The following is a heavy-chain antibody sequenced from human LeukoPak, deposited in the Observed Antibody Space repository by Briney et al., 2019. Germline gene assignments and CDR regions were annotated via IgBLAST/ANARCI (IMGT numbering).Heavy chain of an antibody. V-gene: IGHV3-7*01. CDR2: IKEAGSEK. CDR1: GFTFSNYW. J-gene: IGHJ4*02. D-gene: IGHD6-19*01. Sequence: GGSLRLSCAASGFTFSNYWMSWVRQAPGKGLEFMANIKEAGSEKYYVDSVKGRFTISRDNDKNTLYLRMDSLRAEDTAVYYCARVSSGEQWLVFDYWGQGTLVTVFS. CDR3: ARVSSGEQWLVFDY.